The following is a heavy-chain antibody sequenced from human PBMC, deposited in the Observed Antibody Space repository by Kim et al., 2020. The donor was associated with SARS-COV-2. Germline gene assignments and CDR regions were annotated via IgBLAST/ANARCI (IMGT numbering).Heavy chain of an antibody. Sequence: GDITAHADSVKGRFTMSRDNSKNTLYLQMSSLRAEDTAIYYCANPRQPDYWGQGTLVTVSS. CDR3: ANPRQPDY. D-gene: IGHD6-13*01. V-gene: IGHV3-23*01. J-gene: IGHJ4*02. CDR2: GDIT.